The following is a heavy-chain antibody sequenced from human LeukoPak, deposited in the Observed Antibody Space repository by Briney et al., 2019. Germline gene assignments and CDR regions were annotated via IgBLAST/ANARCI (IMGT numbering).Heavy chain of an antibody. CDR3: AKDRATVPTLFDY. Sequence: GGSLRLSCAASGFTFSTYAMNWVRQAPGKGLEWVSAISGSGVSTFYADSVKGRFTISRDNSENTLFLQMNSLRAEDSAIYYCAKDRATVPTLFDYWGQGTLVTVSS. CDR1: GFTFSTYA. J-gene: IGHJ4*02. D-gene: IGHD4-17*01. V-gene: IGHV3-23*01. CDR2: ISGSGVST.